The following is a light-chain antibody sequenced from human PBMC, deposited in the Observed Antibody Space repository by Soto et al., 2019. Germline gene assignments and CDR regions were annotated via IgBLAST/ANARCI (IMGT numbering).Light chain of an antibody. CDR2: AAS. J-gene: IGKJ1*01. CDR1: QSISSY. V-gene: IGKV1-39*01. CDR3: QQSYSTPRT. Sequence: DIQMTQSPSSLSASVGDRVTITCRASQSISSYLNWYQQKPGKAPKLLIYAASSLQSGVPSRFSGSGSGTDFTLTISRLQPEDFATYYCQQSYSTPRTFGQGTKLDIK.